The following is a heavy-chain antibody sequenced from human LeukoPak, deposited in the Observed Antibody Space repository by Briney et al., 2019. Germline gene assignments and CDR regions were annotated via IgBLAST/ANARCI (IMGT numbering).Heavy chain of an antibody. D-gene: IGHD2-15*01. J-gene: IGHJ4*02. CDR1: GYTFTSYD. CDR2: MNPNSGNT. V-gene: IGHV1-8*01. Sequence: ASVKVSCKASGYTFTSYDINWVRQATGQGLEWMGWMNPNSGNTGYAQKFQGRVTMTRDTSTSTVFMELSSLRSEDTAVYYCARDRDYGSLDYWGQGTLVTVSS. CDR3: ARDRDYGSLDY.